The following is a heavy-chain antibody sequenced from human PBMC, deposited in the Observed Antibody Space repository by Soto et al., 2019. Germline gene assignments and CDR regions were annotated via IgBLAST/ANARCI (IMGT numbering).Heavy chain of an antibody. CDR3: ARGLNWFDP. Sequence: SETLSLTCTVSGGSISSSSYYWGWIRQPPGKGLEWIGSIYYSGSTYYNPSLKSRVTISVDTSKNQFSLKLSSVTAADTAVYYCARGLNWFDPWGQGTLVTVSS. D-gene: IGHD2-21*02. V-gene: IGHV4-39*01. CDR2: IYYSGST. CDR1: GGSISSSSYY. J-gene: IGHJ5*02.